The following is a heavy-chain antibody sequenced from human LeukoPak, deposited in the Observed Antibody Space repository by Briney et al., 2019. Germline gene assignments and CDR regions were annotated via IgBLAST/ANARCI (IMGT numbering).Heavy chain of an antibody. V-gene: IGHV3-23*01. J-gene: IGHJ3*02. Sequence: GGSLRLSCAASGFTFSSYAMSWVRQAPGKGLEWVSAISGSGDITYYADSVKGRFTISRDNSKKTLYLQMNSLRAEDTAVYYCARDERWLEDAFDIWGQGTMVTVSS. CDR2: ISGSGDIT. CDR1: GFTFSSYA. CDR3: ARDERWLEDAFDI. D-gene: IGHD5-24*01.